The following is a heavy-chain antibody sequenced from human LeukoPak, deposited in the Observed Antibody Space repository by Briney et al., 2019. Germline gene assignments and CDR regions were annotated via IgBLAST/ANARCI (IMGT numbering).Heavy chain of an antibody. J-gene: IGHJ5*02. CDR2: IIPIFGTA. V-gene: IGHV1-69*05. Sequence: SVKVSCKASGYTFTSYAISWVRQAPGQGLEWMGGIIPIFGTANYAQKFQGRVTITTDESTSTAYMELSSLRSEDTAVYYCARVWHYDSSGYSNWFDPWGQGTLVTVSS. D-gene: IGHD3-22*01. CDR3: ARVWHYDSSGYSNWFDP. CDR1: GYTFTSYA.